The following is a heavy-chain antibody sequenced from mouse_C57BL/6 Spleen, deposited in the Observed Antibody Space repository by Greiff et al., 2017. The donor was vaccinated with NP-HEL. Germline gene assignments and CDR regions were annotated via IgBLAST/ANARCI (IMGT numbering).Heavy chain of an antibody. CDR2: IRLKSDNYAT. D-gene: IGHD1-1*01. J-gene: IGHJ4*01. V-gene: IGHV6-3*01. CDR1: GFTFSNYW. Sequence: EVQGVESGGGLVQPGGSMKLSCVASGFTFSNYWMNWVRQSPEKGLEWVAQIRLKSDNYATHYAESVKGRFTISRDDSKSSVYLQMNNLRAEDTGIYYCIGTTVVPYAMDYWGQGTSVTVSS. CDR3: IGTTVVPYAMDY.